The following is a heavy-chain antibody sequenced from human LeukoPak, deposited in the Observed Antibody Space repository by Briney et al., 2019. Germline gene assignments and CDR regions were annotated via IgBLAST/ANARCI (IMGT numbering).Heavy chain of an antibody. Sequence: SETLSLTCTVSSGSISSYYWSWIRQPAGKGLEWIGRIYTSGSTNYNPSLKSRVTMSVDTSKNQFSLKLSSVTAADTAVYYCARDWSITMIANWFDPWGQGTLVTVSS. D-gene: IGHD3-22*01. J-gene: IGHJ5*02. CDR3: ARDWSITMIANWFDP. CDR2: IYTSGST. CDR1: SGSISSYY. V-gene: IGHV4-4*07.